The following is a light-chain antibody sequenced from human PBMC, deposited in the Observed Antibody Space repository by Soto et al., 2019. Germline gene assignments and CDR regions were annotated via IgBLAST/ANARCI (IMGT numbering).Light chain of an antibody. V-gene: IGLV3-21*02. J-gene: IGLJ1*01. CDR1: NIGTKS. Sequence: SYELTQPPSVSVAPGQTARIACGGNNIGTKSVHWYQQKPGQAPVLVVCDDSDRPSGIPARFSGSNSGNTATLTISRVEAGDEADYYCQVWDSSSDHYVFGNGTKVTVL. CDR2: DDS. CDR3: QVWDSSSDHYV.